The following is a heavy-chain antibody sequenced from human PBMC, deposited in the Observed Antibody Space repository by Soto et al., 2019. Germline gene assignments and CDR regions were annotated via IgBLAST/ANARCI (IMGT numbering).Heavy chain of an antibody. V-gene: IGHV3-23*01. CDR1: GFTFSSNG. J-gene: IGHJ4*02. Sequence: LRLSCATSGFTFSSNGMSWVRQAPGKGLDWVSGISGSGRNTYYADSVKGRFTISRDNSKNTLFLQMNSLRVEDTAVYYCAKNGLSDSPSAIDSWGQGTLVTVSS. CDR2: ISGSGRNT. D-gene: IGHD2-8*01. CDR3: AKNGLSDSPSAIDS.